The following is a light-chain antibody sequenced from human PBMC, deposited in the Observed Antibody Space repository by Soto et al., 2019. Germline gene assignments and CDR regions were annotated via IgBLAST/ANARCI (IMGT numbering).Light chain of an antibody. V-gene: IGLV7-46*01. CDR1: TGAVTSGHY. CDR2: DTS. Sequence: QAVVTQEPSLTVSPGGTVTLTCGSSTGAVTSGHYPYWFQQKPGQAPRTLIYDTSNKHSWTPARFSGSLLGGKAALTLSGAQPEDEAEYYCLLSYSVAYYVFGTGTKVTVL. CDR3: LLSYSVAYYV. J-gene: IGLJ1*01.